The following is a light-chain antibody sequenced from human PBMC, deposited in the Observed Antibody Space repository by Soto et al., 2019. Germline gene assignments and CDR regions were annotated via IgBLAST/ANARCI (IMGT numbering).Light chain of an antibody. CDR2: AAS. J-gene: IGKJ4*01. CDR1: QSISSY. CDR3: QQSYSTPT. Sequence: DIQMTQSPSSLSASVGDRVTITCRASQSISSYLNWYQQKPGKAPKLLIYAASSLQSGVPSRFRGSGSGPDFTSSISRLRRGYFATYYCQQSYSTPTFGGGTKVEIK. V-gene: IGKV1-39*01.